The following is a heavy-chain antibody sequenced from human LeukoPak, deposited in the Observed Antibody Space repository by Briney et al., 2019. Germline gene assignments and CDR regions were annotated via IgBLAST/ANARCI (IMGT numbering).Heavy chain of an antibody. CDR2: IYPGDSDT. J-gene: IGHJ4*02. CDR1: GYSFSIYW. D-gene: IGHD4-17*01. Sequence: GESLKISCKGSGYSFSIYWIGWVRQMPGKGLEWMGIIYPGDSDTRYSPSFQGQVTISADKSISTAYLQWSSLEAPDTAIYYCARHSSWSSVTTPFDYWGQGTLVTVSS. CDR3: ARHSSWSSVTTPFDY. V-gene: IGHV5-51*01.